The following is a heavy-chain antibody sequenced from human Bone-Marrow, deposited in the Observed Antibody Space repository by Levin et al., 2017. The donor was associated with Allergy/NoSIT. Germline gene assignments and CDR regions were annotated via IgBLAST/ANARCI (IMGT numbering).Heavy chain of an antibody. D-gene: IGHD2-2*02. V-gene: IGHV1-8*01. CDR2: LNPNSGNT. J-gene: IGHJ3*02. CDR3: ARGLLLYPHAFDI. Sequence: ASVKVSCKATGYSFSRYDINWVRQATGQGPEWMGWLNPNSGNTVLAQKFQGRVTLTRNTSISTAYLELSSMRDDDTALYYCARGLLLYPHAFDIWGQGTVVTVSS. CDR1: GYSFSRYD.